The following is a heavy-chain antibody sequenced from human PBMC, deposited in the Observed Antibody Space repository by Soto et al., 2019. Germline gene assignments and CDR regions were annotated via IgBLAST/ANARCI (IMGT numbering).Heavy chain of an antibody. J-gene: IGHJ4*02. CDR3: AKDKERILEWFLFDY. D-gene: IGHD3-3*01. V-gene: IGHV3-23*01. CDR1: GFTFSSYA. Sequence: EVQLLESGGGLVEPGGSLRLSCAASGFTFSSYAMSWVRQAPGKGLEWVSAISGSGGSTYYADSVKGRFTISRDNSKNTLYLQMNSLRAEDTAVYYCAKDKERILEWFLFDYWGQGTLVTVSS. CDR2: ISGSGGST.